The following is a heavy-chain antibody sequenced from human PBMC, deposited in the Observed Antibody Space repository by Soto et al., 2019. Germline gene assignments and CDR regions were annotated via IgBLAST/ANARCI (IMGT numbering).Heavy chain of an antibody. J-gene: IGHJ3*02. CDR1: GFTFSDYY. CDR2: ISSSSSYT. V-gene: IGHV3-11*06. D-gene: IGHD3-22*01. Sequence: GGSLRLSCAASGFTFSDYYMSWIRQAPGKGLEWVSYISSSSSYTNYADSVKGRFTISRDNAKNSLYLQMNSLRAEDTAVYYCVKPVYYYDSSGYFDAIDIWGQGTMVTVS. CDR3: VKPVYYYDSSGYFDAIDI.